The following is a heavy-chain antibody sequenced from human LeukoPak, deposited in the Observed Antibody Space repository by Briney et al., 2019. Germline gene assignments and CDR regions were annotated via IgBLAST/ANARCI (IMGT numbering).Heavy chain of an antibody. V-gene: IGHV4-39*07. D-gene: IGHD3-10*01. J-gene: IGHJ6*02. CDR3: ARVPMITMVRGVIYYYYGMDV. CDR1: GGSISSSNYY. Sequence: SETLSLTCIVSGGSISSSNYYWGWIRQPPGKGLEWIGNIYYSGSTYYNPSLKSRVTISVDTSENQFSLKLSSVTAADTAVYYCARVPMITMVRGVIYYYYGMDVWGQGTTVTVSS. CDR2: IYYSGST.